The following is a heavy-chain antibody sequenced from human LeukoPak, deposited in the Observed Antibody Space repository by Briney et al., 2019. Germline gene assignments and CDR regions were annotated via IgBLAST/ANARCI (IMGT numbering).Heavy chain of an antibody. CDR2: ISWNSGSI. CDR3: AREILAPGKTHDY. Sequence: GGSLRLSCAASGFTFDDYAMHWVRQAPGKGLEWASGISWNSGSIGYADSVKGRFTISRDNAKNSLYLQMNSLRAEDTALYYCAREILAPGKTHDYWGQGTLVTVSS. V-gene: IGHV3-9*01. J-gene: IGHJ4*02. CDR1: GFTFDDYA.